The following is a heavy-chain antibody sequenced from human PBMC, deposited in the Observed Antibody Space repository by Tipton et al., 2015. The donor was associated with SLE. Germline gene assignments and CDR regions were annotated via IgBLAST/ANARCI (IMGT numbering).Heavy chain of an antibody. J-gene: IGHJ1*01. V-gene: IGHV3-33*06. CDR3: AKDPRWAAAGRDEYFQH. D-gene: IGHD6-13*01. Sequence: SLRLSCAASGFSLSNHGMHWVRQAPGKGLEWVAVIWSDGSNEYYADSVKGRFTISRDNSKNTLYLQMNSLRGEDTAVYYCAKDPRWAAAGRDEYFQHWGQGTLVTVSS. CDR2: IWSDGSNE. CDR1: GFSLSNHG.